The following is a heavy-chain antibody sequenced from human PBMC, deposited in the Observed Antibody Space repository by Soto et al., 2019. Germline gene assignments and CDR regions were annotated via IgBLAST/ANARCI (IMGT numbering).Heavy chain of an antibody. Sequence: GGSLRLSCAASVFTFSSYTMNWVRQAPGKGLEWVSSITSSSDYTYYADSVKGRFTISRDNAKNSLYLQMNSLRAEDTAVYYCTRGNTALGYWGQGALVTVSS. J-gene: IGHJ4*02. CDR2: ITSSSDYT. D-gene: IGHD4-4*01. V-gene: IGHV3-21*06. CDR1: VFTFSSYT. CDR3: TRGNTALGY.